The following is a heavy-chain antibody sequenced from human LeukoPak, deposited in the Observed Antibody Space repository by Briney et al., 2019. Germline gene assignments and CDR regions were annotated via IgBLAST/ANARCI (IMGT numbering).Heavy chain of an antibody. CDR1: GVSFNDYY. Sequence: PSETLSLTCAVSGVSFNDYYWSWVRQTPGKGLEWIGEINHSGYTNDSPSLKSRVTLSIDTSRKQFSLNLRSVTVADTGIYYCTRMTTGHDYWGQGTLATVSS. CDR2: INHSGYT. V-gene: IGHV4-34*01. CDR3: TRMTTGHDY. J-gene: IGHJ4*02. D-gene: IGHD4-17*01.